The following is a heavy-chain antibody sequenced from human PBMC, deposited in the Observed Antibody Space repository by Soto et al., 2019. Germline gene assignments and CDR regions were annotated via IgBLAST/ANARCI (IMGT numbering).Heavy chain of an antibody. V-gene: IGHV3-33*01. J-gene: IGHJ4*02. D-gene: IGHD3-3*01. Sequence: QVQLVESGGGVVQPGRSLRLSCAASGFTFSSYGMHWVRQAPGKGLEWVAVIWYDGSNKYYADSVKGRFTISRDNSKNTLYLQMNSLRAEDTAVYYYARLRSYDFWSGYPDPIDYWGQGTLVTVSS. CDR3: ARLRSYDFWSGYPDPIDY. CDR1: GFTFSSYG. CDR2: IWYDGSNK.